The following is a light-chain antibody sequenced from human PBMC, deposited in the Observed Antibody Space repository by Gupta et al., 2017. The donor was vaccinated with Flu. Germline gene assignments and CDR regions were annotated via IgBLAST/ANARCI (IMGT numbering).Light chain of an antibody. CDR2: GNS. CDR3: QSYDSSLSGSWV. J-gene: IGLJ3*02. Sequence: QSVLTQPPSVSGAPGQRVTISCTGSRSNIGAGYDVHWYQQLPGTAPKLLIYGNSNRPSGVPDRFSGSKSGTSASLAITGLQAEDEADYCCQSYDSSLSGSWVFGGGTKLTVL. V-gene: IGLV1-40*01. CDR1: RSNIGAGYD.